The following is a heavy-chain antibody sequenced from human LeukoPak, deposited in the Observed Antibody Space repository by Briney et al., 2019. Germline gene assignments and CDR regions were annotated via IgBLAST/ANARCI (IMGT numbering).Heavy chain of an antibody. CDR1: GFTFSSYS. Sequence: GGSLRLSCAASGFTFSSYSMNWVRQAPGKGLEWVSSLSGSSRYIYYADSVKGRFTISRDNAKNSLYLQMNSLRADDTAVYYRARDYYGDYYFDYWGQGTLVTVSS. J-gene: IGHJ4*02. CDR2: LSGSSRYI. V-gene: IGHV3-21*01. D-gene: IGHD4-17*01. CDR3: ARDYYGDYYFDY.